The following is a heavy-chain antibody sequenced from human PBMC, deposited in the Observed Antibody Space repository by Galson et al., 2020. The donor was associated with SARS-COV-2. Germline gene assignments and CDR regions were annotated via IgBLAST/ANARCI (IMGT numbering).Heavy chain of an antibody. CDR2: IRYDGSNK. D-gene: IGHD2-2*01. J-gene: IGHJ6*02. CDR3: AKDPGYCSSTSCDVRGYYYYGMDV. V-gene: IGHV3-30*02. Sequence: GESLKISCAASGFTFSSYGMHWVRQAPGKGLEWVAFIRYDGSNKYYADSVKGRFTISRDNSKNTLYLQMNSLRAEDTAVYYCAKDPGYCSSTSCDVRGYYYYGMDVWGQGTTVTVSS. CDR1: GFTFSSYG.